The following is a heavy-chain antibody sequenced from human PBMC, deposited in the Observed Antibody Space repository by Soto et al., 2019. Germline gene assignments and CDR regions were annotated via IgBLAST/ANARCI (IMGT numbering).Heavy chain of an antibody. CDR2: IGYDGSNI. CDR3: AKDSCYCTHTSCHCWVVVFDY. D-gene: IGHD2-2*01. J-gene: IGHJ4*02. Sequence: QVQLVESGGGVVQPGSSLRLSCAASGFTFRNYVMHWVRQAPGKGLEWVAVIGYDGSNIHYADSVKGRFTISRDNSKNTLYLQMNSLRAEDTAVYYCAKDSCYCTHTSCHCWVVVFDYWGQGSLVTVSS. V-gene: IGHV3-30*18. CDR1: GFTFRNYV.